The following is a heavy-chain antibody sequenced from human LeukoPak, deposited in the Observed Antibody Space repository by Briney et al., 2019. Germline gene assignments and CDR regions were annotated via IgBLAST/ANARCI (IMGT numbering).Heavy chain of an antibody. CDR1: GYSFTSYW. Sequence: GESLKISCKGSGYSFTSYWIGWVRQMPGKGLEWMGIIYPGDSDTRYSPSFQGQVTIPADKSISTAYLQWSSLKASDTAMYYCARRVSSGYYYSIPSNWFDPWGQGTLVTVSS. CDR2: IYPGDSDT. CDR3: ARRVSSGYYYSIPSNWFDP. D-gene: IGHD3-22*01. V-gene: IGHV5-51*01. J-gene: IGHJ5*02.